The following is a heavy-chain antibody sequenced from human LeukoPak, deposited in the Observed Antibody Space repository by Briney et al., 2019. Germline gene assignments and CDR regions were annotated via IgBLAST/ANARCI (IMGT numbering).Heavy chain of an antibody. J-gene: IGHJ6*02. Sequence: SETLSLTCTVSGGSISSGGYYWSWIRQHPGKGLEWIGYIYYSGSTYYNPSLKSRVTISVDTSKNQFSLKLSSVTAADTAVYYCARDPRKVAAAGSRGYGMDVWGQGTTVTVTS. D-gene: IGHD6-13*01. CDR3: ARDPRKVAAAGSRGYGMDV. CDR1: GGSISSGGYY. V-gene: IGHV4-31*03. CDR2: IYYSGST.